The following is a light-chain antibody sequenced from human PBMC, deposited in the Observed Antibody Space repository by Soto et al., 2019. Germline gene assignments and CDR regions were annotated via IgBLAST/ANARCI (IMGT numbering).Light chain of an antibody. V-gene: IGKV3-15*01. J-gene: IGKJ4*01. Sequence: EIVMTQSPASLSVPPGERATLSCRASQSVSSNVAWYQQKPGQAPRLLIYGTSTRVTGIPARFSGSGSGTEFTLTISSLQSEDFAVYYCQQYYNWPLTFGGGTKVDIK. CDR1: QSVSSN. CDR3: QQYYNWPLT. CDR2: GTS.